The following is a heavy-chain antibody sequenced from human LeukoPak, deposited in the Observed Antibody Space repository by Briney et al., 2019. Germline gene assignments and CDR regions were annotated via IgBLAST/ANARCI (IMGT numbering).Heavy chain of an antibody. J-gene: IGHJ5*02. CDR1: GYTFTGYY. CDR2: INPNSGGT. D-gene: IGHD2-21*02. V-gene: IGHV1-2*02. CDR3: ARGTIVTGMGLTWFDP. Sequence: GASVKVSCKASGYTFTGYYMFWVRQAPGQGPEWMGWINPNSGGTDYAQRFQGRVTLTRDTSISTAYMDLSILRSDDTAVYYRARGTIVTGMGLTWFDPWGQGTLVTVSS.